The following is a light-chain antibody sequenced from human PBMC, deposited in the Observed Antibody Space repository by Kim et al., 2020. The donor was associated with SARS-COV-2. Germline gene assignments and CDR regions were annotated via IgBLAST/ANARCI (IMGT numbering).Light chain of an antibody. Sequence: EIVMTQSPATLSVSPGERATLSCRASQSVSSNLAWYQQKPGQAPRLVIYGASTRAPGIPARFSGSGSGTDFTLTIYSLQSEDFAVYYCHQYNDWPPLTFGGGTKVDIK. V-gene: IGKV3-15*01. CDR3: HQYNDWPPLT. CDR2: GAS. CDR1: QSVSSN. J-gene: IGKJ4*01.